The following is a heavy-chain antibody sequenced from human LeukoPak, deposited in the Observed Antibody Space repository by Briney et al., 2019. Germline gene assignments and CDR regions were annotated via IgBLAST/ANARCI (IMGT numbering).Heavy chain of an antibody. Sequence: GGSLRLSCAASGFTFSSYVMSWVRQAPGKGLEWISSISGSGGSTYYADSVKGRFTISRDNSKNTLYLQMNSLRADDTAVYYCANGGGYSSGWYHWGQGTLVTVSS. J-gene: IGHJ5*02. D-gene: IGHD6-19*01. CDR1: GFTFSSYV. CDR2: ISGSGGST. CDR3: ANGGGYSSGWYH. V-gene: IGHV3-23*01.